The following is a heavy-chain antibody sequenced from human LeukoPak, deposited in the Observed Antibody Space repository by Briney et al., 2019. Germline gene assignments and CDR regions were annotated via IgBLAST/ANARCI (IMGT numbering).Heavy chain of an antibody. CDR3: ARVRSGYSYGFDY. CDR2: ISYDGSNK. CDR1: GFTFSSYA. Sequence: GGSLRLSCAASGFTFSSYAMHWVRQAPGKGLEWVAVISYDGSNKYYADSVKGRFTISRDNSKNTLYLQMNSLRAEDTAVYYCARVRSGYSYGFDYWGQGTLVAVSS. D-gene: IGHD5-18*01. J-gene: IGHJ4*02. V-gene: IGHV3-30-3*01.